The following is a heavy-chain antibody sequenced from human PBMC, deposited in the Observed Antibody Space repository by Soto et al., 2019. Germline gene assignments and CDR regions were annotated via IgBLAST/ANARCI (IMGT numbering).Heavy chain of an antibody. J-gene: IGHJ5*02. CDR1: GGSFSGYY. CDR2: INHIGST. CDR3: ARYFRVLGIAASLGNWCEP. D-gene: IGHD6-6*01. V-gene: IGHV4-34*01. Sequence: PSETLSLTCAVYGGSFSGYYWSWIRQPPVKGLEWIGEINHIGSTNYNPFLKRRVTISVDTSKNQFSLKLSSVTAADTAVYYCARYFRVLGIAASLGNWCEPWGEGNLVIVSA.